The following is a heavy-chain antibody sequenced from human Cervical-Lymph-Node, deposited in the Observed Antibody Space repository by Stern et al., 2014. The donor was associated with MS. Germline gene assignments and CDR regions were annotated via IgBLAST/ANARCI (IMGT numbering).Heavy chain of an antibody. CDR2: INPGNSDT. D-gene: IGHD2/OR15-2a*01. V-gene: IGHV5-51*01. J-gene: IGHJ4*02. CDR1: GYTFTTNW. Sequence: VQLVESGAEVKKPGESLKISCKGSGYTFTTNWIGWVRQVPGQGLEWMGLINPGNSDTRYRPSFQGHGTISIAKSIRTPHMQWGSLQASDTAMYYCARLRTTSSNSGDYWGQGTLVTVSS. CDR3: ARLRTTSSNSGDY.